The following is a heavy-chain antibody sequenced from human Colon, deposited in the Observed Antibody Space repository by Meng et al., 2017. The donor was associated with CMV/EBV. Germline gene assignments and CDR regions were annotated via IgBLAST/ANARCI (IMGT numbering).Heavy chain of an antibody. CDR2: IHYDGSKK. CDR1: GFPFNEYG. J-gene: IGHJ4*02. CDR3: ARVSDDHTQTSLHS. D-gene: IGHD1-14*01. Sequence: GESLKISCAGSGFPFNEYGMHWVRQAPGKGLEWVALIHYDGSKKYYADSVKGRFTISRDNAKNTLFLQINSLRVEDTAVYYCARVSDDHTQTSLHSWGQGTLVTVSS. V-gene: IGHV3-30*02.